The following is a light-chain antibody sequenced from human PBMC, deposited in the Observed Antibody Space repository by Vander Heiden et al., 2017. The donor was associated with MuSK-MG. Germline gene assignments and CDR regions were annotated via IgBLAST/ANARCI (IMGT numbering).Light chain of an antibody. CDR3: QQRSNGPPVGT. J-gene: IGKJ4*01. CDR1: QSVSSY. CDR2: DAS. Sequence: EIVLTQSPATLSLSPGERATLSCRASQSVSSYLAWYQQKPGQAPRLLIYDASNRATGIQARFSGSGSGTDFTLTISSREPEDFAVYYCQQRSNGPPVGTFGCGIKVXIK. V-gene: IGKV3-11*01.